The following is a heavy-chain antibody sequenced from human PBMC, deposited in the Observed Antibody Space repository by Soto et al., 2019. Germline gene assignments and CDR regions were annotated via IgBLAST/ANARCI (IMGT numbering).Heavy chain of an antibody. CDR2: TKYDGSEK. J-gene: IGHJ4*02. Sequence: WVRQAPGKGLEWVANTKYDGSEKYYVDSVNGRFTISRDNARNSLYLQINSLRVEDTAVYYCAREPESIDSWGQGTLVTVSS. V-gene: IGHV3-7*01. CDR3: AREPESIDS.